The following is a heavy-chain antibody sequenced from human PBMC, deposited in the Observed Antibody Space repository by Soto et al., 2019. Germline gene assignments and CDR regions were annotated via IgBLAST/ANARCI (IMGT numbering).Heavy chain of an antibody. J-gene: IGHJ4*02. V-gene: IGHV1-8*01. CDR3: ARGAGYSSGDFDY. D-gene: IGHD5-18*01. CDR1: GYTFTSYD. Sequence: ASVVSCKASGYTFTSYDINWVRQATGQGLEWMGWMNPNSGNTGYAQKFQGRVTMTRNTSISTAYMELSSLRSEDTAVYYCARGAGYSSGDFDYWGQGTLVTVSS. CDR2: MNPNSGNT.